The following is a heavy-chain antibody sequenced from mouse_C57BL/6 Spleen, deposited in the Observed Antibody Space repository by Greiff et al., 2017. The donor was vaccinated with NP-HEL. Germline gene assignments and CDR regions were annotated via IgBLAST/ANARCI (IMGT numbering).Heavy chain of an antibody. CDR2: IYPGDGVT. Sequence: VKLQQSGPELVKPGASVKISCKASGYAFSSSWMNWVKQRPGKGLEWIGRIYPGDGVTNYNEKFKGKATMTLDKSSSTDYMQLSSLTSEDSAVYYCAREGGYGAWFAYWGQGTLVTVSA. V-gene: IGHV1-82*01. J-gene: IGHJ3*01. D-gene: IGHD2-2*01. CDR1: GYAFSSSW. CDR3: AREGGYGAWFAY.